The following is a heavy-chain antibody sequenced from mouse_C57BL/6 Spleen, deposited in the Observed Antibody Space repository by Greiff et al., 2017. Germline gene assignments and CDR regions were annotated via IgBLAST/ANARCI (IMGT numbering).Heavy chain of an antibody. CDR2: ISYDGSN. CDR3: AREGGYYIYYYAMDY. J-gene: IGHJ4*01. D-gene: IGHD2-3*01. V-gene: IGHV3-6*01. Sequence: ESGPGLVKPSQSLSLTCSVTGYSITSGYYWNWIRQFPGNKREWMGYISYDGSNNYNPSLKNRISITRDTATNQFFLKLNSVTTEDTATYYSAREGGYYIYYYAMDYWGQGTSVNVSS. CDR1: GYSITSGYY.